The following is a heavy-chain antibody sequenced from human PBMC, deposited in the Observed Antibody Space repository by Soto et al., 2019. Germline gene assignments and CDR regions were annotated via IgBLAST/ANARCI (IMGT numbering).Heavy chain of an antibody. CDR2: IYYSGST. Sequence: QVQLQESGPGLVKPSETLSLTCTVSGGSVSSGSYYWSWIRQPPGKGLEWIGYIYYSGSTNSNPSLKSRVTISVDTSKNQFSLKLSSVTAADTAVYYCASCYYDSSGYYATFDYWGQGTLVTVSS. J-gene: IGHJ4*02. V-gene: IGHV4-61*01. D-gene: IGHD3-22*01. CDR3: ASCYYDSSGYYATFDY. CDR1: GGSVSSGSYY.